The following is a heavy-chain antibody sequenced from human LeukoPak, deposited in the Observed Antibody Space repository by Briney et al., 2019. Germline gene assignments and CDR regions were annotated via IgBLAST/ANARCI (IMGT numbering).Heavy chain of an antibody. Sequence: SETLSLTCAVSGYSISSGYYWGWIRQPPGKGLEWIGSIYHSGSTYYNPSLKSRVTISVDTSKNQFSLKLSSVTAADTAVYYCARVIYAWFGESRYYFDYWGQGTLVTVSS. D-gene: IGHD3-10*01. J-gene: IGHJ4*02. CDR1: GYSISSGYY. CDR3: ARVIYAWFGESRYYFDY. V-gene: IGHV4-38-2*01. CDR2: IYHSGST.